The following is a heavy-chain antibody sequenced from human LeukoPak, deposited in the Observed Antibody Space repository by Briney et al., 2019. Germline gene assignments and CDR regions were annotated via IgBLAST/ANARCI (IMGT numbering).Heavy chain of an antibody. J-gene: IGHJ4*02. Sequence: GGSLRLSCRASGFSFGDHGMSWFRRAPGKGLEWVRFISSKAYGETADYAASVQGRFTISRDDSQSVEYLKIHRLKTENTGVYYCVRCGRGYSDGYFDYWGQGTLVTVSS. CDR1: GFSFGDHG. D-gene: IGHD5-18*01. CDR2: ISSKAYGETA. V-gene: IGHV3-49*03. CDR3: VRCGRGYSDGYFDY.